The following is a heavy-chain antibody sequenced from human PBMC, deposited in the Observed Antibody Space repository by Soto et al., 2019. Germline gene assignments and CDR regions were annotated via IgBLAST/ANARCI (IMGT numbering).Heavy chain of an antibody. D-gene: IGHD6-13*01. Sequence: PGESLKSSGNASGHSFTTYWIGWVRQMPGKGLEWMGIIYPGDSDTRYSPSFQGQVTIPAYKSISTAYLQWISLKASDSAMFYCARKDIAGNSVDFWGQGTLVTVSS. V-gene: IGHV5-51*01. CDR1: GHSFTTYW. CDR2: IYPGDSDT. CDR3: ARKDIAGNSVDF. J-gene: IGHJ4*02.